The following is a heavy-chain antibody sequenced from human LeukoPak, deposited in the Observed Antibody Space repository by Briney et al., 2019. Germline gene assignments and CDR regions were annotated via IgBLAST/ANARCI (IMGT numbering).Heavy chain of an antibody. CDR3: ARDIDGSEGGFDY. CDR2: ISYDGSNK. D-gene: IGHD3-16*01. CDR1: GFTFSSYG. J-gene: IGHJ4*02. Sequence: GGSLRLSCAASGFTFSSYGMHWVRQAPGKGLEWVAVISYDGSNKYYADSVKGRFTISRDNSKNTLYLQMNSLRAEDTAVYYCARDIDGSEGGFDYWGQGTLVTVSS. V-gene: IGHV3-30*03.